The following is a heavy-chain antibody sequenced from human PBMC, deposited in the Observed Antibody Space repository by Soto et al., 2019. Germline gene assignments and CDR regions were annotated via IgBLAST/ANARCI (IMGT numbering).Heavy chain of an antibody. CDR1: GGSFSSSRYF. J-gene: IGHJ1*01. D-gene: IGHD2-15*01. Sequence: QLQLQLSGPGLVKPSETLSLTCAVPGGSFSSSRYFWGWIRQPPGKGLEWIGSVYYSGSLYYNPSLQSRVAISVDTSKNQVSLRLRSVTAADTAVYYCARHPEDIVGTEYFEKWGQGTLVTVSS. CDR3: ARHPEDIVGTEYFEK. V-gene: IGHV4-39*01. CDR2: VYYSGSL.